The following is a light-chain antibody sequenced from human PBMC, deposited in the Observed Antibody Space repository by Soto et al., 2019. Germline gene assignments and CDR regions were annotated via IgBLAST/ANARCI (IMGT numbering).Light chain of an antibody. CDR3: SSYAGSNNLI. J-gene: IGLJ2*01. CDR2: EVS. Sequence: QSVLTQPPSASGSPGQSVTISCTGTSSDVGGGYNYVSWYQHHPGKVPKLMIYEVSKRPSGVPDRFYDSKSGNTASLTVSGLQAEDEADYFCSSYAGSNNLIFGGGTKVTVL. V-gene: IGLV2-8*01. CDR1: SSDVGGGYNY.